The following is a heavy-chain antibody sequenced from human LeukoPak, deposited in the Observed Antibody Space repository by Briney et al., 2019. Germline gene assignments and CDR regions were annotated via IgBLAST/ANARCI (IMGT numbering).Heavy chain of an antibody. CDR3: AIGGDSSTSCYRCFNY. V-gene: IGHV5-51*01. CDR1: GYRFTNYW. CDR2: MYPGDSDT. Sequence: GESLKISCKGSGYRFTNYWIGWVRQMPGKGLEWMGLMYPGDSDTRYSPSFQCQVTISADKSIGTAYLQWSSLKASDTAMYYCAIGGDSSTSCYRCFNYWGQGTLVTVSS. D-gene: IGHD2-2*02. J-gene: IGHJ4*02.